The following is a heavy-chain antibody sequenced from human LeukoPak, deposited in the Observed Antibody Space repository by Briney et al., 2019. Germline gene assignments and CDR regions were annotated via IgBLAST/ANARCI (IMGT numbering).Heavy chain of an antibody. J-gene: IGHJ4*02. CDR3: AAKWGWFVY. CDR1: GFTFSSYA. V-gene: IGHV3-23*01. Sequence: PGGSLRLSCAASGFTFSSYAMSWVRQAPGKGLEWVSAISGSGGSIYYADSVKGRFTISRDNSKNTLYLQMNSLRVEDTAIYYCAAKWGWFVYWGQGTLVTVSS. D-gene: IGHD6-19*01. CDR2: ISGSGGSI.